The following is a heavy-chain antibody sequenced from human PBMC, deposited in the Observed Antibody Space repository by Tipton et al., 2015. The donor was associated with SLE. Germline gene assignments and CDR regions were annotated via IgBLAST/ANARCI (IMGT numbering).Heavy chain of an antibody. D-gene: IGHD6-13*01. CDR2: IYHSGST. V-gene: IGHV4-4*02. CDR1: GGSISSSNW. J-gene: IGHJ4*02. CDR3: ARATGYSSSSFNY. Sequence: TLSLTCAVSGGSISSSNWWSWVRQPPGKGLEWIGEIYHSGSTNYNPSLKSRVTISVDKSKNQFSLKLSSVTAADTAVYYCARATGYSSSSFNYWGQGPLVTVSS.